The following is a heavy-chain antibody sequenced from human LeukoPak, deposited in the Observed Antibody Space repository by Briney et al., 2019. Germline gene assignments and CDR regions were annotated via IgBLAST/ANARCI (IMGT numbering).Heavy chain of an antibody. V-gene: IGHV3-23*01. CDR2: ISPSGDIK. Sequence: PGGSLRLSCAASGFTLITYWMTWVRQAPGKGLEWVSGISPSGDIKYYADSVKGRFTISRDNSKNTLYLQMNSLRAEDTAVYYCARDSVRWFGESTGDYWGQGTLVTVSS. J-gene: IGHJ4*02. CDR3: ARDSVRWFGESTGDY. CDR1: GFTLITYW. D-gene: IGHD3-10*01.